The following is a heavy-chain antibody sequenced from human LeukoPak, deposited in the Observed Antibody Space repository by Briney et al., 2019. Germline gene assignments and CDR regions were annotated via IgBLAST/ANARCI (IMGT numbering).Heavy chain of an antibody. CDR1: GFTFTSYD. D-gene: IGHD2-2*02. CDR2: MNPNSGVA. CDR3: VRDGEGAAISVNYWFDP. V-gene: IGHV1-8*01. Sequence: GASVKVSCQASGFTFTSYDINWVRQATGQGLEWVGWMNPNSGVAGYAQKFQGRVTMTRDTSISTAYMELWSLTSEDTAVYYCVRDGEGAAISVNYWFDPWGQGTLVTVSS. J-gene: IGHJ5*02.